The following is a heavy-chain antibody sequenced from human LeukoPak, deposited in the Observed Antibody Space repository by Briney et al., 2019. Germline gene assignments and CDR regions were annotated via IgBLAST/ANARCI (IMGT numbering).Heavy chain of an antibody. V-gene: IGHV3-23*01. CDR2: IFGSGGSP. J-gene: IGHJ4*02. D-gene: IGHD5-18*01. Sequence: GGSLRLSCEASGFTFGSHAMYWVRQAPGKGLEWVAGIFGSGGSPHYADSVKGRFTISRDNSQNTVYLQINSLRAEDTAVYYCGKTTVGYSSGQKPAWPVDYWGQGTLVTVSS. CDR1: GFTFGSHA. CDR3: GKTTVGYSSGQKPAWPVDY.